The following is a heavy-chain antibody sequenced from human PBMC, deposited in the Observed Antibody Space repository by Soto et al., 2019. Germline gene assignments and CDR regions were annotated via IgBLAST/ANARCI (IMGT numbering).Heavy chain of an antibody. J-gene: IGHJ4*02. D-gene: IGHD1-26*01. V-gene: IGHV2-5*02. Sequence: QITLKESGPTLVKPTQTLTLTCTFSGFSLTTDRVGVGWIRRTPGEALEWLAVIYWDDTNTYRPSLESRLTITKDTSKNQVALTRTNMYSVDTATYYCAHAYGGRSLYWGQGTLVTVS. CDR2: IYWDDTN. CDR1: GFSLTTDRVG. CDR3: AHAYGGRSLY.